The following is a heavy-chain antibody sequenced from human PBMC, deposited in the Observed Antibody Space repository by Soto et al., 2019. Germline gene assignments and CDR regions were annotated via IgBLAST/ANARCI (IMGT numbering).Heavy chain of an antibody. D-gene: IGHD2-2*01. Sequence: PGESLKISCTGFGYTFTTFWISWVRQMPGKGLEWMGRIDPRGSYVNYSPSFQGHVTISVDKSISTAYLQWGSLKASDTAMYYCARLYCTTSTCDSWFDPWGQGTLVTVSS. J-gene: IGHJ5*02. V-gene: IGHV5-10-1*01. CDR2: IDPRGSYV. CDR1: GYTFTTFW. CDR3: ARLYCTTSTCDSWFDP.